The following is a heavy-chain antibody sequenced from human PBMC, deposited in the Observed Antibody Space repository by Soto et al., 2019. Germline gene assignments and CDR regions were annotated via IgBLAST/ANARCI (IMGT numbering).Heavy chain of an antibody. CDR1: GYTFTSYY. V-gene: IGHV1-46*01. Sequence: GASVKVSCKASGYTFTSYYRHWVRQAPGQGLEWMGIINPSGGSTSYAQKFQGRVTMTRDTSTSTVYMELSSLRSEDTAVYYCARDAGIVLVPAATGWFDPWGQGTLVTVSS. D-gene: IGHD2-2*01. CDR2: INPSGGST. J-gene: IGHJ5*02. CDR3: ARDAGIVLVPAATGWFDP.